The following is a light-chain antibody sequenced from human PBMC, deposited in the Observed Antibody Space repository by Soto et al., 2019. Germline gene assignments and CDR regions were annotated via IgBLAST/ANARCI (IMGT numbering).Light chain of an antibody. CDR1: TSNIGGNT. Sequence: QSVLTQPPSASGTPGQRVTISCSGSTSNIGGNTVNWYQQFPGTAPKLLMFKNNQRPSGVPDRFSGSKSGTSASLAISGLQPEDEADYYCAAWDDSLNGYVFGIGTKVTVL. CDR2: KNN. J-gene: IGLJ1*01. CDR3: AAWDDSLNGYV. V-gene: IGLV1-44*01.